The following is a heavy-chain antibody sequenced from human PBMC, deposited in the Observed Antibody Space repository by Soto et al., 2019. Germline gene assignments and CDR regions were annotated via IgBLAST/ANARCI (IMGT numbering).Heavy chain of an antibody. Sequence: QVQLVQSGGEVKKPGASVKVSCKTSGYSFTTYGISWVRQAPGQGLEWMGWISAYNGNTNYAQKLQDRVTMTTDTSTSTADMELRSLRSDDTAVYYCAREGPATYYYYGMDVWGQGSTVTVSS. CDR1: GYSFTTYG. V-gene: IGHV1-18*01. J-gene: IGHJ6*02. CDR2: ISAYNGNT. CDR3: AREGPATYYYYGMDV.